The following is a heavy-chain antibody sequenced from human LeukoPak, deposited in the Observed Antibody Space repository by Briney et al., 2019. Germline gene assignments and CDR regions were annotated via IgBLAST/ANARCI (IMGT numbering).Heavy chain of an antibody. V-gene: IGHV1-2*02. CDR3: ARDPYYYDSSGYHGTAFDI. J-gene: IGHJ3*02. CDR2: INPNSGGT. CDR1: GYTFTGYY. D-gene: IGHD3-22*01. Sequence: AASVKVSCKASGYTFTGYYMHWVRQAPGQGLEWMGWINPNSGGTNYAQKFQGRVTMTRDTSISTAYMELSRLRPDDTAVYYCARDPYYYDSSGYHGTAFDIWGQGTMVTVSS.